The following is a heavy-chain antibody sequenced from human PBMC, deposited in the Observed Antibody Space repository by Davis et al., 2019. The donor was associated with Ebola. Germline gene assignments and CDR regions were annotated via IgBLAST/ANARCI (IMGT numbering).Heavy chain of an antibody. CDR1: GYTFTSYY. V-gene: IGHV1-2*04. J-gene: IGHJ4*02. CDR2: INPNSGGT. Sequence: ASVKVSCKASGYTFTSYYMHWVRQAPGQGPEWMGWINPNSGGTNYAQKFQGWVTMTRDTSISTAYMELSRLRSDDTAVYYCARMQLRGYYFDYWGQGTLVTVSS. CDR3: ARMQLRGYYFDY. D-gene: IGHD6-6*01.